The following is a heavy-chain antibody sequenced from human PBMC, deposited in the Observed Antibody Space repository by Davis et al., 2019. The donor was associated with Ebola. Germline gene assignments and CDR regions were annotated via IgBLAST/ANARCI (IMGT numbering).Heavy chain of an antibody. Sequence: GSLRLSCAASGFTFSSYGMHWVRQAPGKGLEWVAVIWYDGSNKYYADSVKGRFTIPRDNSKNTLYLQMNSLRAEDTAVYYCAVKYYYYYGMDVWGQGTTVTVSS. V-gene: IGHV3-33*01. CDR1: GFTFSSYG. CDR3: AVKYYYYYGMDV. CDR2: IWYDGSNK. J-gene: IGHJ6*02.